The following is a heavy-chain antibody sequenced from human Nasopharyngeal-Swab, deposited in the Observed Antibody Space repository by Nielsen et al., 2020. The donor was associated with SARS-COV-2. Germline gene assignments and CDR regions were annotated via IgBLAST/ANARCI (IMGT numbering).Heavy chain of an antibody. CDR3: ARGRVYDDY. V-gene: IGHV3-7*01. Sequence: GESLKISCAASGFTFSSYWMSWVRQAPGKGLEWVANIKQDGSEKYYVDSVKGRFTISRDNAKNSLYLQMNSLRAEDTAVYYCARGRVYDDYWGQGTLVTDSS. CDR2: IKQDGSEK. CDR1: GFTFSSYW. D-gene: IGHD6-13*01. J-gene: IGHJ4*02.